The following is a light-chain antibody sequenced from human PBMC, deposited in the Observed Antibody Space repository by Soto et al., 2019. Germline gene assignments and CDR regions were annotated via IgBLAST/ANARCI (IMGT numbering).Light chain of an antibody. J-gene: IGKJ1*01. CDR3: QQRSNWPRT. V-gene: IGKV3-11*01. Sequence: EIVLTQSPATLSLSPGARAPLSCRASQSVSSYLAWYQQKPGQAPRLLIYEALNRATGIPARFSGSGSGTDFTLTISSLEPEDFAVYYCQQRSNWPRTFGQGTKVDIK. CDR1: QSVSSY. CDR2: EAL.